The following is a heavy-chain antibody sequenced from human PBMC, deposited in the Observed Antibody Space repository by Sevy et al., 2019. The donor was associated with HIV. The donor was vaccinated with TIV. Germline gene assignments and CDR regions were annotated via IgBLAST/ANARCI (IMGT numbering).Heavy chain of an antibody. CDR3: ALERLSSDVAEYFEN. V-gene: IGHV3-30*03. D-gene: IGHD1-1*01. CDR1: GFTFRSYG. CDR2: ISNDGGNQ. Sequence: GGSLRLSCVASGFTFRSYGMHWVRQAPGKGLEWVAVISNDGGNQYYADSVKGRFTISRDNSKNTVYLQMNSLRAEDTAVYSCALERLSSDVAEYFENWGQGTLVTVSS. J-gene: IGHJ1*01.